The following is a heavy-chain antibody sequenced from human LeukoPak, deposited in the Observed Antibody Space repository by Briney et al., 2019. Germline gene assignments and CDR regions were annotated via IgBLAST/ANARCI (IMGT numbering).Heavy chain of an antibody. CDR2: ISAYNGNT. CDR3: ARDPSRDGYNSENWFDP. J-gene: IGHJ5*02. Sequence: ASVKVSCKASGYTFTSYGISWVRQAPGQGLEWMGWISAYNGNTIYAQKLQGRVTMTTDTSTSTAYMELRSLRSDDTAVYYCARDPSRDGYNSENWFDPWGQGTLVTVSS. CDR1: GYTFTSYG. D-gene: IGHD5-24*01. V-gene: IGHV1-18*01.